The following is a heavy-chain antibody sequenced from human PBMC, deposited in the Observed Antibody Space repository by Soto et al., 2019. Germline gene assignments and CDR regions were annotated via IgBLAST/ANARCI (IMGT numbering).Heavy chain of an antibody. J-gene: IGHJ4*02. CDR2: IYYTGNT. Sequence: QVQLKESGPGLVKPSQTLSLTCSVSGGSIGSGDYYWSWVRQSPGKGLEWIGYIYYTGNTYYNPSLGSLGTFSVDTSQNQLSLRLSDVTVADTAVYYCARDSRRRADSGTRPLYYFDYWGQGTLVTVSS. CDR1: GGSIGSGDYY. D-gene: IGHD1-26*01. V-gene: IGHV4-30-4*01. CDR3: ARDSRRRADSGTRPLYYFDY.